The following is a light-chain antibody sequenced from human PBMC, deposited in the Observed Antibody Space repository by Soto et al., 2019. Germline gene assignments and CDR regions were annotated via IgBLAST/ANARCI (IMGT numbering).Light chain of an antibody. Sequence: QSVLTQPASVSGSPGQSITISCSGTSSDIGSYNHVAWYQQFPGKSPKLMIYAVSDRPSGVSDRFSGSKSGITASLTISGLHTEEEADYYCISYTDRQSYLFVTGTKVTVL. J-gene: IGLJ1*01. CDR3: ISYTDRQSYL. CDR2: AVS. CDR1: SSDIGSYNH. V-gene: IGLV2-14*03.